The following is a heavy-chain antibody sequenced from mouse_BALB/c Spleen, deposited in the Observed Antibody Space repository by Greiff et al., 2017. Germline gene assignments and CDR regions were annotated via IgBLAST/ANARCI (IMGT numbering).Heavy chain of an antibody. J-gene: IGHJ2*01. V-gene: IGHV3-8*02. CDR1: GDSITSGY. D-gene: IGHD2-4*01. CDR2: ISYSGST. CDR3: ARLEYDYDGSFDY. Sequence: EVKLQESGPSLVKPSQTLSLTCSVTGDSITSGYWNWIRKFPGNKLEYMGYISYSGSTYYNPSLKSRISITRDTSKNQYYLQLNSVTTEDTATYYCARLEYDYDGSFDYWGEGTTLTVSS.